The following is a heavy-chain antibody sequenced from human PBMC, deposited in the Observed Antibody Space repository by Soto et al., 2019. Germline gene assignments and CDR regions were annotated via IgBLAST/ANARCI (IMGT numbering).Heavy chain of an antibody. V-gene: IGHV1-18*01. Sequence: ASVKVSCKASGYTFTSYGISWVRQAPGQGLEWMGWISAYNGNTNYAQKLQGRVTMTTDTSTSTAYMELRSLRAEDTAVYYCARRRQVINDSDGLEDWGQGTTVTVSS. D-gene: IGHD2-21*01. CDR2: ISAYNGNT. CDR1: GYTFTSYG. J-gene: IGHJ6*02. CDR3: ARRRQVINDSDGLED.